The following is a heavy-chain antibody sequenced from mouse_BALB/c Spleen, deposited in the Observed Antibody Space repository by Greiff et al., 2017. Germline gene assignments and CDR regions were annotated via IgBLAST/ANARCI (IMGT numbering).Heavy chain of an antibody. CDR3: TRGGKGGYFDY. V-gene: IGHV1-15*01. Sequence: QVQLQQSGAELVRPGASVTLSCKASGYTFTDYEMHWVKQTPVHGLEWIGAIDPETGGTAYNQKFKGKATLTADKSSSTAYMELRSLTSEDSAVYYCTRGGKGGYFDYWGQGTTLTVSS. J-gene: IGHJ2*01. CDR1: GYTFTDYE. CDR2: IDPETGGT.